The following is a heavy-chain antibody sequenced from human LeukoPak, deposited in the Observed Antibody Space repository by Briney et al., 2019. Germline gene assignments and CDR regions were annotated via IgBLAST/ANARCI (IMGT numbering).Heavy chain of an antibody. D-gene: IGHD2-15*01. CDR1: GYTFTGYY. V-gene: IGHV1-18*04. CDR2: ISAYNGNT. J-gene: IGHJ6*03. Sequence: ASVKVSCKASGYTFTGYYMHWVRQAPGQGLEWMGWISAYNGNTNYAQKLQGRVTMTTDTSTSTAYMELRSLRSDDTAVYYCARDAPTQVVVVGYYYMDVWGKGTTVTVSS. CDR3: ARDAPTQVVVVGYYYMDV.